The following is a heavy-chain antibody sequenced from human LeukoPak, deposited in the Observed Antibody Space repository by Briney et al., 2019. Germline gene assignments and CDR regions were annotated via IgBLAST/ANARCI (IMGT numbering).Heavy chain of an antibody. CDR1: GFTFSSYA. D-gene: IGHD2-15*01. CDR3: AKTRGHCSGGSCYSDY. J-gene: IGHJ4*02. Sequence: GGSLRLSCAASGFTFSSYAMTWVHQAPGKGLEWVSAISGSGDSAFYADSVKGRFTISRDNSKKTLYLQMNSLRAEDTAAYYCAKTRGHCSGGSCYSDYWGQGTLVTVSS. CDR2: ISGSGDSA. V-gene: IGHV3-23*01.